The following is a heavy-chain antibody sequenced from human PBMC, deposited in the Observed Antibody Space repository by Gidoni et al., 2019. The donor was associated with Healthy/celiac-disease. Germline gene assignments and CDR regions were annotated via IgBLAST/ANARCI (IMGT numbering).Heavy chain of an antibody. J-gene: IGHJ4*02. V-gene: IGHV3-73*02. D-gene: IGHD6-19*01. CDR2: IRSKANSYAT. Sequence: EVQLVESGGGLVQPGGSLKLSCAASGFPFSGSAMHWVRQASGKGLEWVGRIRSKANSYATAYAASVKGRFTISRDDSKNTAYLQMNSLKTEDTAVYYCTRREGLSGAVAMFDYWGQGTLVTVSS. CDR3: TRREGLSGAVAMFDY. CDR1: GFPFSGSA.